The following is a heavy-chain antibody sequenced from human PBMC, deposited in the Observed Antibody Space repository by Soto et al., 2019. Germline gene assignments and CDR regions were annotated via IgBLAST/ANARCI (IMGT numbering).Heavy chain of an antibody. CDR1: GFSFDSYY. V-gene: IGHV3-21*01. Sequence: EVQLVESGGGLVKPGGSLRLSCTASGFSFDSYYMNWVRQAPGRGLEWVSSISSSDYYNYYADSVKGRFTISRDNGKNSLFLQINRLRGEDTAVYYWSRADTDIVGVPAPFDPWRQGTLVTVSS. CDR2: ISSSDYYN. J-gene: IGHJ5*02. CDR3: SRADTDIVGVPAPFDP. D-gene: IGHD2-2*01.